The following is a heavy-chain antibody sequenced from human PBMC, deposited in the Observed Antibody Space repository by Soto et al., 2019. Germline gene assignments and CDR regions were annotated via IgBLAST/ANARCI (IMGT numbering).Heavy chain of an antibody. D-gene: IGHD3-10*01. CDR2: IGTAGDT. CDR3: ARDYYGSGSRYYYGMDV. CDR1: GFTFSSYD. Sequence: PGGSLRLSCAASGFTFSSYDMHWVRQATGKGLEWVSAIGTAGDTYYPGSVKGRFTISRENARNSLYLQMNSLRAGDTAVYYCARDYYGSGSRYYYGMDVWGQGTTVTVSS. V-gene: IGHV3-13*04. J-gene: IGHJ6*02.